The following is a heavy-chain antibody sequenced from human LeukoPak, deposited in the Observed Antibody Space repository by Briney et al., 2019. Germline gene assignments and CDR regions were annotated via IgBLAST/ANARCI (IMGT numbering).Heavy chain of an antibody. D-gene: IGHD5-18*01. CDR3: ARGMGYSYGYQYWFDP. Sequence: SETLSLTCTVSGGSISSGSYYWSWIRQPAGKGLEWIGCIYTSGSTNYNPSLKSRVTISVDTSKNQFSLKLTSVTAADTAVYYCARGMGYSYGYQYWFDPWGQGTLVTVSS. CDR2: IYTSGST. CDR1: GGSISSGSYY. J-gene: IGHJ5*02. V-gene: IGHV4-61*02.